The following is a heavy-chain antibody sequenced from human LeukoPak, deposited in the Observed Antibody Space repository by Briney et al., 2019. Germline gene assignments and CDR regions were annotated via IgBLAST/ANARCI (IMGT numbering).Heavy chain of an antibody. CDR3: ARGGAAAGFDP. CDR1: GFTVSSNY. Sequence: GGSLRLSCAASGFTVSSNYMSWVRQAPGKGLEWISVIYSGGSTFYADSVKGRFTISRDNSKNTVFLQMNSLRAEDTAVYHCARGGAAAGFDPWGQGTLVTVFS. CDR2: IYSGGST. J-gene: IGHJ5*02. V-gene: IGHV3-66*01. D-gene: IGHD6-13*01.